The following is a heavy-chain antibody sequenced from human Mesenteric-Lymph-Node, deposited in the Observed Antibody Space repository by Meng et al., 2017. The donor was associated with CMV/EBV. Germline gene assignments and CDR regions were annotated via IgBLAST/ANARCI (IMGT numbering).Heavy chain of an antibody. CDR3: AREGVYGSGSYY. CDR2: IWYDGSNK. D-gene: IGHD3-10*01. Sequence: SCEASEFTFSSDGMHWVRQAPGKGLEWVAVIWYDGSNKCYADSVKGRFTISRDNSKNTLYLQMSSLRAEDTAVYYCAREGVYGSGSYYWGQGTLVTVSS. J-gene: IGHJ4*02. V-gene: IGHV3-33*01. CDR1: EFTFSSDG.